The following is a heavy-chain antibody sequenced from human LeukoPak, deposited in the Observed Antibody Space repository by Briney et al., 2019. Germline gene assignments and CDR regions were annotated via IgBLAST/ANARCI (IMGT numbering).Heavy chain of an antibody. CDR2: IYHSGST. V-gene: IGHV4-30-2*01. Sequence: SETLSLTCAVSGDSISSSDYSWSWIRQPPGKGLEWIGYIYHSGSTYYSPSLRSRVTISVDRSRNQFSLKLSSVTAADTAVYYCARLVHSSSWFFDYWGQGTLVTVSS. CDR1: GDSISSSDYS. CDR3: ARLVHSSSWFFDY. J-gene: IGHJ4*02. D-gene: IGHD6-13*01.